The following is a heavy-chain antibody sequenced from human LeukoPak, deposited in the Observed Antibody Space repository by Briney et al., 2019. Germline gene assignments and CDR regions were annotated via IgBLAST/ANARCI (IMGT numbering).Heavy chain of an antibody. V-gene: IGHV4-39*07. D-gene: IGHD1-26*01. Sequence: PSETLSLTCTVSGGSISSRSDYWGWIRQTPGKGLEWIGNLDSSGSTYYNPSLKSRVTISVDTSKNQFSLKLSSVTAADTAVYYCARWEGGSYYDFDYWGQGTLVTVSS. CDR1: GGSISSRSDY. J-gene: IGHJ4*02. CDR2: LDSSGST. CDR3: ARWEGGSYYDFDY.